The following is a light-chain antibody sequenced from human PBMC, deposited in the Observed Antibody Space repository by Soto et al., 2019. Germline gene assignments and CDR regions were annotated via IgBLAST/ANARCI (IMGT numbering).Light chain of an antibody. V-gene: IGKV3-20*01. CDR1: QVIGSRY. CDR3: QQFGSSIPHT. CDR2: GAS. J-gene: IGKJ2*01. Sequence: EIVMTQSPGTLSLSPGERATISCRASQVIGSRYLAWYHQKSGQAPRLLIYGASSRATGIPDRFSGSGSGTDFTITISRLEPDDFGVYYCQQFGSSIPHTFGQGTKLEIK.